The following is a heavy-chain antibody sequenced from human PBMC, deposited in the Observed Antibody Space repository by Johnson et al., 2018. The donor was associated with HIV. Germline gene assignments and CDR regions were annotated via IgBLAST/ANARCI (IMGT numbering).Heavy chain of an antibody. Sequence: VQVVESGGGLVQPGGSLRLSCAASGFTFSDHYMDWVRQAPGQGLEWVGRIQSKTDGGTTDYAAPVKGRFTIPRDDSKNTLYLQMNSLRAEDTAVYYCARDGSSSSWNAFDIWGQGTMVTVSS. V-gene: IGHV3-15*01. J-gene: IGHJ3*02. D-gene: IGHD6-6*01. CDR1: GFTFSDHY. CDR2: IQSKTDGGTT. CDR3: ARDGSSSSWNAFDI.